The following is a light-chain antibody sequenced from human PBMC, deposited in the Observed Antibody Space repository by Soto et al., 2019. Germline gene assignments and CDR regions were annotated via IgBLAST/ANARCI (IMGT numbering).Light chain of an antibody. CDR1: QSVTND. J-gene: IGKJ4*01. CDR3: QQRSNWPLLT. CDR2: DPS. Sequence: EIVLTQSPGTLSLSPGERAALSCRASQSVTNDYVAWYRQKPGQAPRLLMYDPSSRATGIPARFSGSGSGTDFTLTISSLEPEDFAVYYCQQRSNWPLLTLGGGTKVDIK. V-gene: IGKV3-11*01.